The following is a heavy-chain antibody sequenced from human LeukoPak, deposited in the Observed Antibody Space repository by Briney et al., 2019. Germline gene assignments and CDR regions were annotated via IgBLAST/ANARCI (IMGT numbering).Heavy chain of an antibody. CDR3: AREINSSGWSSWWTHYYNWFDP. Sequence: GASVKVSCKASGYSFTAYYMHWVRQAPGQGLEWMGWMNPNSGNTGYAQKFQGRVTMTRNTSISTAYMELSSLRSEDTAVYYCAREINSSGWSSWWTHYYNWFDPWGQGTLVTVSS. CDR2: MNPNSGNT. J-gene: IGHJ5*02. V-gene: IGHV1-8*02. CDR1: GYSFTAYY. D-gene: IGHD6-19*01.